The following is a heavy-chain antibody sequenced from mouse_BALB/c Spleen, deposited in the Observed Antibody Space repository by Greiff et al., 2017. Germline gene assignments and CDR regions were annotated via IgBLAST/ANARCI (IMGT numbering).Heavy chain of an antibody. CDR3: ARHGYGNYDYYAMDY. CDR2: FYPGSGSI. D-gene: IGHD2-10*02. J-gene: IGHJ4*01. V-gene: IGHV1-62-2*01. Sequence: QVQLQQSGAGLVKPGASVKLSCKASGYTFTEYIIHWVKQRPGKGLEWIGWFYPGSGSIKYNEKFKDKATLTADKSSSTVYMELSRLTSEDSAVYFCARHGYGNYDYYAMDYWGQGTSVTVSS. CDR1: GYTFTEYI.